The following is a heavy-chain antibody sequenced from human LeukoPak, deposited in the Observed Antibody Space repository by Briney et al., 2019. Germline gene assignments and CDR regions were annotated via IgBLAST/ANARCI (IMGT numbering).Heavy chain of an antibody. D-gene: IGHD3-9*01. CDR3: ASYPGEYYDILTGYYSY. V-gene: IGHV3-21*01. Sequence: GGSLRLSCAASGFTFSSYSMNWVRQAPGKGLEWVSSISSSSSYIYYADSVKGRFTISRDNAKNSLYLQMNSLRAEDTAVYYCASYPGEYYDILTGYYSYWGQGTLVTVSS. CDR2: ISSSSSYI. CDR1: GFTFSSYS. J-gene: IGHJ4*02.